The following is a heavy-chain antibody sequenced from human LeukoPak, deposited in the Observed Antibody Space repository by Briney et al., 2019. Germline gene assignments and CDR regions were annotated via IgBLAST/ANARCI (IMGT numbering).Heavy chain of an antibody. Sequence: GGSLRLSCAASGFTFSDYYMSWIRQAPGKGLEWISYISNTATTVHHADSVKGRFTISRDNAKNSLYLQMNTLRAEDTAVYYCARWYCTSTNCYYDYWGQGTLVTVSS. J-gene: IGHJ4*02. CDR2: ISNTATTV. CDR3: ARWYCTSTNCYYDY. CDR1: GFTFSDYY. D-gene: IGHD2-2*01. V-gene: IGHV3-11*04.